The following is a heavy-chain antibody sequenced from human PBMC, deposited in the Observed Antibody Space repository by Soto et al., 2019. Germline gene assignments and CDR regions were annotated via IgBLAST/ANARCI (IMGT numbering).Heavy chain of an antibody. CDR1: GFTFSSYA. CDR3: AKGTGGSLPSPVDY. Sequence: QVQLVESGGGVVQPGRSLRLSCAASGFTFSSYAMHWVRQAPGKGLEWVAVISYDGSNKYYADSVKGRFTISRDNSKNTLYLQMNSLRAEDTAVYYCAKGTGGSLPSPVDYWGQVTLVTVSS. V-gene: IGHV3-30-3*01. J-gene: IGHJ4*02. CDR2: ISYDGSNK. D-gene: IGHD2-15*01.